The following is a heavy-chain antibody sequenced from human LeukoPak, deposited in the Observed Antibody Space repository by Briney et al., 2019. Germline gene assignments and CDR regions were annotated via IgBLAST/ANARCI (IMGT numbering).Heavy chain of an antibody. Sequence: GGSLRLSCAASGFTFSSYAMSWVRQAPGKGLEWVSAISGSGGSTYYTDSVKGRFTISRDNSKNTLYLQMNSLRAEDTAVYYCAKLLPTVTMVPSYFDLWGRGTLVTVSS. V-gene: IGHV3-23*01. CDR1: GFTFSSYA. CDR3: AKLLPTVTMVPSYFDL. J-gene: IGHJ2*01. D-gene: IGHD4-17*01. CDR2: ISGSGGST.